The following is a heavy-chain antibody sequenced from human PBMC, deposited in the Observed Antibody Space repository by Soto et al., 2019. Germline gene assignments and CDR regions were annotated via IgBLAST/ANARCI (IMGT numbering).Heavy chain of an antibody. J-gene: IGHJ5*02. CDR1: GFTFSSYG. Sequence: SLRLSCAASGFTFSSYGMHWVRQAPGKGLEWVAVISYDGSNKYYADSVKGRFTISRDSSKNTLYLQMNSLRAEDTAVYYCAKDYLNIVATIPWFDPWGQGTLVTVSS. CDR3: AKDYLNIVATIPWFDP. V-gene: IGHV3-30*18. D-gene: IGHD5-12*01. CDR2: ISYDGSNK.